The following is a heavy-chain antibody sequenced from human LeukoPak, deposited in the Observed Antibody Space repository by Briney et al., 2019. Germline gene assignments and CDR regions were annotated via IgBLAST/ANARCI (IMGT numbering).Heavy chain of an antibody. CDR1: GFTFSSYA. Sequence: PGGSLRLSCAASGFTFSSYAMSWVRQAPGKGLEWVAVISYDESNKFYRDSVKGRFTISRDNSKNMLYLQMNSLRAEDTAVYYCEKELRGYSYGEHWGQGILVTVSS. V-gene: IGHV3-30*18. CDR2: ISYDESNK. D-gene: IGHD5-18*01. CDR3: EKELRGYSYGEH. J-gene: IGHJ1*01.